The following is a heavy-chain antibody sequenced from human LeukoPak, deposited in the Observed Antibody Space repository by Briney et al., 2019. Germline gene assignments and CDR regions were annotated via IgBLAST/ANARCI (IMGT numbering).Heavy chain of an antibody. CDR1: GYTFTGHY. J-gene: IGHJ4*02. CDR2: INPNSGGT. V-gene: IGHV1-2*02. D-gene: IGHD3-9*01. Sequence: ASVKVSCKASGYTFTGHYMHWVRQAPGQGLEWMGWINPNSGGTNYAQKFQGRVTMTTDTSTSTAYMELRSLRSDDTAVYYCARDLRYFDWLVKDGFDYWGQGTLVTVSS. CDR3: ARDLRYFDWLVKDGFDY.